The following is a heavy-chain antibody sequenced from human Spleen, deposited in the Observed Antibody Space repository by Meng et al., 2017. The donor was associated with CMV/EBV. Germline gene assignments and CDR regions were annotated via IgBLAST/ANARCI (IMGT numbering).Heavy chain of an antibody. CDR3: ARPLDGYSKSYFYYGMDV. V-gene: IGHV3-66*03. CDR2: IYSCGST. D-gene: IGHD5-24*01. Sequence: GESLKISCAASGFTVSSNYISWVRQAPGKGLEWVSVIYSCGSTYYADSVKGRFTISRDNSKNTLYLQMNSLRAEDTAVYYCARPLDGYSKSYFYYGMDVWGQGTTVTVSS. J-gene: IGHJ6*02. CDR1: GFTVSSNY.